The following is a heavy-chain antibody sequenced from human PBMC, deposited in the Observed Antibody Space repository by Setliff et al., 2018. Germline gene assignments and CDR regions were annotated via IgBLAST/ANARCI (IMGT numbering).Heavy chain of an antibody. CDR1: GYTFTGYY. CDR3: ARVSEQYLAFDY. J-gene: IGHJ4*02. V-gene: IGHV1-2*02. D-gene: IGHD6-13*01. Sequence: ASVKVSCKASGYTFTGYYMHWVRQAPGQGPEWMGWMDPKNGDTTYAQKFQGRVTMTWDTYITTAYMDLGRLMSHDTAVYFCARVSEQYLAFDYWGQGTLVTVSS. CDR2: MDPKNGDT.